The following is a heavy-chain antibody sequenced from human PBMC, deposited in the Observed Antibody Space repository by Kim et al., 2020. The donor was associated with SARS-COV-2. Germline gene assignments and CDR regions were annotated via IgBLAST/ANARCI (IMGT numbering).Heavy chain of an antibody. CDR1: GFTVSSNY. CDR2: IYSGGST. D-gene: IGHD3-22*01. V-gene: IGHV3-53*01. CDR3: ARDPPREYYDSSGYVY. J-gene: IGHJ4*02. Sequence: GGSLRLSCAASGFTVSSNYMSWVRQAPGKGLEWVSVIYSGGSTYYADSVKGRFTISRDNSKNTLYLQMNSLRAEDTAVYYCARDPPREYYDSSGYVYWGQGTLVTVSS.